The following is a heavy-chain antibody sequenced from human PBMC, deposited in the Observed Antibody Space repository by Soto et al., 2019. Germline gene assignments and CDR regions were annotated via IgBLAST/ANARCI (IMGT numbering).Heavy chain of an antibody. Sequence: TLSLTCSVSGARFKTANDYASWIRQAPVKGLEWIGHIYVTGAVDYNPSLRDRITISQDTSERQFSLNLRLVTAADTAVYYCARIRLATNNYKWFDPWGQGTLVTVSS. D-gene: IGHD1-20*01. V-gene: IGHV4-31*03. CDR3: ARIRLATNNYKWFDP. J-gene: IGHJ5*02. CDR1: GARFKTANDY. CDR2: IYVTGAV.